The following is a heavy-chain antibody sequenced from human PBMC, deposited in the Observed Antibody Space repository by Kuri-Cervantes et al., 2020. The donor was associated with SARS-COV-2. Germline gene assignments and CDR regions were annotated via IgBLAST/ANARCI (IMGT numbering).Heavy chain of an antibody. CDR3: ANGAGLDY. D-gene: IGHD3-10*01. CDR1: GFTFSTYA. V-gene: IGHV3-23*01. Sequence: GESLKISCAASGFTFSTYAMSWVRQAPGKGLEWVSAISGSGGSTYYADSVKGRFTISRDNSKNTLYLQMNSLRAEDTAVYYCANGAGLDYWGQGTLVTVSS. CDR2: ISGSGGST. J-gene: IGHJ4*02.